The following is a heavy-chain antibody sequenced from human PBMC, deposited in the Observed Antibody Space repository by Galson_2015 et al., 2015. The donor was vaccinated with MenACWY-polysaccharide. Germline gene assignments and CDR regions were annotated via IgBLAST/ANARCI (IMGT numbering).Heavy chain of an antibody. Sequence: SLRLSCAASGFTFSTYAMSWVRQAPGKGLDWVSTISNRGVTYYADSVQGRFTISRDNSDDTVHLQMSGLRAEDTAIYFCVKDRGPIFGDYWGQGALVAVS. CDR2: ISNRGVT. D-gene: IGHD3-10*01. J-gene: IGHJ4*02. CDR1: GFTFSTYA. V-gene: IGHV3-23*01. CDR3: VKDRGPIFGDY.